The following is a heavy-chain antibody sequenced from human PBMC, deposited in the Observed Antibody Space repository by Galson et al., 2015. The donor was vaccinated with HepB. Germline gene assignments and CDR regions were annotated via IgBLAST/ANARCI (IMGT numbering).Heavy chain of an antibody. V-gene: IGHV1-69*13. D-gene: IGHD2-15*01. Sequence: SVKVSCKVSGGTFSSYAICWVRQAPGQGLEWMGGIIPIFGTTSYAQKFLDRVTITADESTTTAYMELSSLKSEDTAVYYCARELGNGWSSDYWGQGTLVTVSS. CDR3: ARELGNGWSSDY. CDR1: GGTFSSYA. CDR2: IIPIFGTT. J-gene: IGHJ4*02.